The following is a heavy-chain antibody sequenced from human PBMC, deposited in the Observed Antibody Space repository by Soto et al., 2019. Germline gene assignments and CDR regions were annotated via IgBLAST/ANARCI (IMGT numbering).Heavy chain of an antibody. CDR3: ARFRPHGFDP. CDR2: ISAYNGNT. J-gene: IGHJ5*02. V-gene: IGHV1-18*01. Sequence: RQATGQGLEWMGWISAYNGNTNYAQKLQGRVTMTTDTSTSTAYMELRSLRSDDTAVYYCARFRPHGFDPWGQGTLVTVSS.